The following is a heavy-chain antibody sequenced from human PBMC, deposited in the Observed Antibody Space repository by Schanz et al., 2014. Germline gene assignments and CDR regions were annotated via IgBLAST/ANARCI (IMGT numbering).Heavy chain of an antibody. CDR2: MSHDGNNK. V-gene: IGHV3-30*04. CDR1: GFSSTNYA. J-gene: IGHJ4*02. Sequence: QVQLVESGGGVVQPGRSLRISCAASGFSSTNYAIHWVRQAPGKGLEWVAVMSHDGNNKFFADSVRGRFTISRDNSKNTLYLQMNSLRVEDTAVYHCARDCGSVTCFDYWGQGTLVTVSS. D-gene: IGHD3-10*01. CDR3: ARDCGSVTCFDY.